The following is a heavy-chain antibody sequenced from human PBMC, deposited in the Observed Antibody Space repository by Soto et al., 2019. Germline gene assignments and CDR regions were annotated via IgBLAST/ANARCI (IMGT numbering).Heavy chain of an antibody. CDR2: ISSNGIST. J-gene: IGHJ6*02. CDR1: GFTFSSYA. CDR3: VKSRYFDWQTGDYYYYYGMDV. V-gene: IGHV3-64D*08. D-gene: IGHD3-9*01. Sequence: GGSLRLSCSASGFTFSSYAMHWVRQAPGKGLEYVSAISSNGISTYYADSVKGRFTISGDNSKNTLYLQMSSLRADDTAVYYCVKSRYFDWQTGDYYYYYGMDVWGQGTTVTVSS.